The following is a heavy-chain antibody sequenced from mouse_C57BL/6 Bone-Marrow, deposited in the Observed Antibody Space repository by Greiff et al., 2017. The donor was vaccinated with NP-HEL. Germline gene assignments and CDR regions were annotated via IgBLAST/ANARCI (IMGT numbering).Heavy chain of an antibody. CDR3: ERGITTVVATGGDAMDY. CDR1: GYTFTSYW. Sequence: VQLQQPGAELVRPGTSVKLSCTASGYTFTSYWMHWVKQRPGQGLEWIGVIDPSDSYTNYNQKFKGKATLTVDTSSSTAYMQLSSLTSEDSAVYYCERGITTVVATGGDAMDYWGQGTSATVSS. J-gene: IGHJ4*01. D-gene: IGHD1-1*01. V-gene: IGHV1-59*01. CDR2: IDPSDSYT.